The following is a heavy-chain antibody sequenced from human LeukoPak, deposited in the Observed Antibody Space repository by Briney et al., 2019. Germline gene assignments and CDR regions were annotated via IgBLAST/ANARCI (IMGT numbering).Heavy chain of an antibody. D-gene: IGHD5-24*01. CDR2: ISSSGVKT. J-gene: IGHJ5*02. CDR1: GFIFNNSA. V-gene: IGHV3-23*01. CDR3: AKAQHSDGYYYFDP. Sequence: GRTLRLSRTASGFIFNNSAISCVRPAQEHGLKLVLAISSSGVKTYYADSVKGRFTISRDNSKNTVFLQMNSLRAEDTAVYSCAKAQHSDGYYYFDPWGQGTLVSVSS.